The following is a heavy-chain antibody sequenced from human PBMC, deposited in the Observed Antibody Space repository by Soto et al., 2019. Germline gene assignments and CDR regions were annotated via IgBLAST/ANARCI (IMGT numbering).Heavy chain of an antibody. J-gene: IGHJ4*02. V-gene: IGHV4-59*01. D-gene: IGHD5-18*01. CDR1: GGSISSFS. CDR2: VYYSGNT. CDR3: ARARYNYFDY. Sequence: SETMSLTCTSSGGSISSFSWSWIRQPLGKGLEYIGNVYYSGNTNYNPSLKSRVIVSVDTSKNQFSLRLSSVTAADTAVYYCARARYNYFDYWGQGTPVTVSS.